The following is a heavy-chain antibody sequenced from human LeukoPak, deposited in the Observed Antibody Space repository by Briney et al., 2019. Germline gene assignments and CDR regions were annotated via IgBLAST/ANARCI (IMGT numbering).Heavy chain of an antibody. CDR1: GFTFGDYA. Sequence: PGGSLRLSCTASGFTFGDYAMSWVRQAPGKGLEWVGFIRSKAYGETTEYAASVKGGFTISRDDSKSIAYLQMNSLKTEDTALYYCTRDDVDIVATVGVYYGMDVWGKGTTVTVSS. V-gene: IGHV3-49*04. CDR3: TRDDVDIVATVGVYYGMDV. D-gene: IGHD5-12*01. J-gene: IGHJ6*04. CDR2: IRSKAYGETT.